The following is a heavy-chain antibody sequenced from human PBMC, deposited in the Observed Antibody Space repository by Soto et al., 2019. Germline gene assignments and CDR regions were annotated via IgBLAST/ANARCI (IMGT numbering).Heavy chain of an antibody. V-gene: IGHV1-18*01. CDR1: GYTFTSYG. D-gene: IGHD3-10*01. J-gene: IGHJ4*02. Sequence: GASVKVSCKASGYTFTSYGISWVRQAPGQGLEWMGWISAYNGNTNYAQKLQGRVTMTTDTSTSTAYMELRSLRSDDTAVYYCASAGLLWFGESYFDYWGQGTLVTVSS. CDR2: ISAYNGNT. CDR3: ASAGLLWFGESYFDY.